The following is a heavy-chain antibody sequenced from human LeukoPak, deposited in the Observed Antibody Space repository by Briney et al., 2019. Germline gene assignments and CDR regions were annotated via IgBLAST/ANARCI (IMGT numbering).Heavy chain of an antibody. Sequence: GASVKVSCKASGYTFTGSFMHWVRQAPGQGFEWMGRINPNSGGTNYAQKFQGRVTMTRDTSISTAYMELSRLRSDDTAVYYCAKGGTAREYYFDYWGQGTLVTVSS. CDR3: AKGGTAREYYFDY. CDR2: INPNSGGT. J-gene: IGHJ4*02. CDR1: GYTFTGSF. V-gene: IGHV1-2*06. D-gene: IGHD6-6*01.